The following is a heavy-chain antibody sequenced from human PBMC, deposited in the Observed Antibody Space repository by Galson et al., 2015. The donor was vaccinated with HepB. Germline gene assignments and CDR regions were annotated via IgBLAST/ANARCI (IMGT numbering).Heavy chain of an antibody. D-gene: IGHD3-22*01. V-gene: IGHV3-48*02. J-gene: IGHJ4*02. CDR1: GFTFSSYS. Sequence: SLRLSCAASGFTFSSYSMNWVRQAPGKGLEWVSYISSSSSTIYYADSVKGRFTISRDNAKNSLYLQMNSLRDEDTAVYYCARDRESYHEPFSYYYDSSGYYYFDYWGQGTLVTVSS. CDR3: ARDRESYHEPFSYYYDSSGYYYFDY. CDR2: ISSSSSTI.